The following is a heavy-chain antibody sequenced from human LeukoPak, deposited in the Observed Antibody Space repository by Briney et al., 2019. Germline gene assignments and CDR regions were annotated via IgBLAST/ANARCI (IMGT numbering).Heavy chain of an antibody. CDR1: GGSLSSSSYY. Sequence: PSETLSLTCTVSGGSLSSSSYYWGWIRQPPGKGLEWIGSIYYSGSTYSNPSLKSRATISVDASKNQFSLKLSSVTAADTAVYYCASYNGRRDGYKFGYWGQGTQVTVSS. V-gene: IGHV4-39*01. CDR2: IYYSGST. J-gene: IGHJ4*02. D-gene: IGHD5-24*01. CDR3: ASYNGRRDGYKFGY.